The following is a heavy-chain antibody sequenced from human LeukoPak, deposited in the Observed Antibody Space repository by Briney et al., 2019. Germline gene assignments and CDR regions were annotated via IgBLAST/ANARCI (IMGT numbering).Heavy chain of an antibody. CDR3: ARFSVITAMAGIYHYFYYIDV. CDR2: ISGGSSTI. J-gene: IGHJ6*03. Sequence: GGSLRLSCAASGFTFSDYYMSWIRQAPGKGLEWVSYISGGSSTIYYADSVKGRFTISRDNARNSLYLQMNSLRAEDTAVYYCARFSVITAMAGIYHYFYYIDVWGKGTTVTVSS. CDR1: GFTFSDYY. V-gene: IGHV3-11*01. D-gene: IGHD5-18*01.